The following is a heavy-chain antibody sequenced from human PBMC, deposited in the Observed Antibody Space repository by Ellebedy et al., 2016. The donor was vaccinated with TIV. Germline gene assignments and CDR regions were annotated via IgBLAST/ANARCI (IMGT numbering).Heavy chain of an antibody. Sequence: SETLSLTCTVSGGSINNYYWSWIRQPPGKGLEWIGYIYYSGSTHYNPSLKSRVTISVDTSKNQFSLKLSSVTAADTAAYYCARTKAVAGTFCFDYWGQGTLVTVSS. CDR2: IYYSGST. CDR3: ARTKAVAGTFCFDY. CDR1: GGSINNYY. J-gene: IGHJ4*02. V-gene: IGHV4-59*01. D-gene: IGHD6-19*01.